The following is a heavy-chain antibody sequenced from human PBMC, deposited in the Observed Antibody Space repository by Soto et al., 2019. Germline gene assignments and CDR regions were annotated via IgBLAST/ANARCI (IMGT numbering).Heavy chain of an antibody. D-gene: IGHD3-10*01. J-gene: IGHJ6*02. CDR2: ISWNSGNI. V-gene: IGHV3-9*01. CDR3: GGGGVRGVITRTREYYGMDV. Sequence: SLRLSCSASGFTFHNYAMHWVRQATGKGLEWVAGISWNSGNIDFGDSVKGRFTISRDNAKNSLYLQMSSLRAEDTAMYYCGGGGVRGVITRTREYYGMDVWGQGTTVTVSS. CDR1: GFTFHNYA.